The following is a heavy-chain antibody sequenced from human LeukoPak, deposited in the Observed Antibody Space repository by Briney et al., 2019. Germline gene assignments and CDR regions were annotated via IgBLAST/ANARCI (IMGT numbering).Heavy chain of an antibody. CDR3: ARDRFPYDSSPTRDYYYYMDV. D-gene: IGHD3-22*01. CDR1: GYTFTGYY. Sequence: GASVKVSCKASGYTFTGYYLNWVRQAPGQGLEWMGWINPNSGGTNYAQKFQGRVSMTRDTSISTAYMELSSLRSEDTAVYYCARDRFPYDSSPTRDYYYYMDVWGKGATVTVSS. J-gene: IGHJ6*03. V-gene: IGHV1-2*02. CDR2: INPNSGGT.